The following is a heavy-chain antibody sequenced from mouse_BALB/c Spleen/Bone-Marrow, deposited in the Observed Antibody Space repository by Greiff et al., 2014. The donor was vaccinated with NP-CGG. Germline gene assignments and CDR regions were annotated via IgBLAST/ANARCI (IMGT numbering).Heavy chain of an antibody. CDR2: IWSGGST. J-gene: IGHJ2*01. CDR3: VRNEDYYYFDY. V-gene: IGHV2-2*01. D-gene: IGHD1-1*01. CDR1: GFSLTSYG. Sequence: VQVVESGPGLVQPSQSLSITCTVSGFSLTSYGVHWVRQSPGKGLEWLGVIWSGGSTDYNAAFISRLSISKDNSKSQVFFKMNSLQADDTAIYYCVRNEDYYYFDYWGQGTTLTVSS.